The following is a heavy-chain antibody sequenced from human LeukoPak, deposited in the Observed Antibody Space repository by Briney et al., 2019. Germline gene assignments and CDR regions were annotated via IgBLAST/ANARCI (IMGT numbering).Heavy chain of an antibody. Sequence: SQTLSLTCALSGDSVSSNSAAWNWIRQSPSRGLEWLGRTYYRSKWYNDYAVSVKSRITINPDTSKNQFSLQLNSVTPEDTAVYYCARDRRQWLVNYYYYGMDVWGQGTTVTVSS. CDR1: GDSVSSNSAA. V-gene: IGHV6-1*01. CDR3: ARDRRQWLVNYYYYGMDV. CDR2: TYYRSKWYN. D-gene: IGHD6-19*01. J-gene: IGHJ6*02.